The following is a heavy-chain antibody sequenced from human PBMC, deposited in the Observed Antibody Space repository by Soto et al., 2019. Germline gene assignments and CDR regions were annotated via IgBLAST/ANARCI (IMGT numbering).Heavy chain of an antibody. D-gene: IGHD6-19*01. CDR3: ARGGFVAGLYNAMDA. V-gene: IGHV1-69*06. J-gene: IGHJ6*02. CDR2: IIPMFGSP. CDR1: GGTLSSNA. Sequence: QVQLVQSGAEVKKPGSSVKVSCKASGGTLSSNAISWVRQAPGQGLEWMGAIIPMFGSPKYAQNFQGRVTITADNTTSTIYMEMISLTSADTAVYYCARGGFVAGLYNAMDAWGQGTTVAV.